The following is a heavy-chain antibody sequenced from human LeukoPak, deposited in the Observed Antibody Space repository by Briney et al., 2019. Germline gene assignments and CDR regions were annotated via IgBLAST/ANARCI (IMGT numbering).Heavy chain of an antibody. CDR2: ISSNGGST. V-gene: IGHV3-64*01. J-gene: IGHJ3*01. Sequence: PGGSLGHSCAASGFTFSSYAMHWVRQAPGKGLEYVSAISSNGGSTYYANSVKGRFTISRDNSKNTLYLQMGSLRAEDMAVYYCARDQNLLSDAFDLWGQGTMVTVSS. CDR3: ARDQNLLSDAFDL. CDR1: GFTFSSYA. D-gene: IGHD2-15*01.